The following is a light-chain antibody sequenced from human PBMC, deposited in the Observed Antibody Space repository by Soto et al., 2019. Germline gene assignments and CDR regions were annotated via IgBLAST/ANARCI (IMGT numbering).Light chain of an antibody. CDR2: DVS. CDR1: SSDVGGYNY. Sequence: QSVLTQPASVSGSPGQSITISCTGTSSDVGGYNYVSWYQQHPGKAPKLMIYDVSNWPSGVSNRFSGSKSGNTASLTISGLQAEDEADYYCRSYTNSSPFVFGNGNKVTVL. CDR3: RSYTNSSPFV. J-gene: IGLJ1*01. V-gene: IGLV2-14*01.